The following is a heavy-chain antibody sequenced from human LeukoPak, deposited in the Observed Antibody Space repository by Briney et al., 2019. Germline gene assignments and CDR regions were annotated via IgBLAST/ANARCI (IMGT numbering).Heavy chain of an antibody. D-gene: IGHD3-9*01. Sequence: SQTLSLTCTVSGGSISSGSYYWSWIRQPPGKGLEWIGNIYYTGSTNYNPSLKSRVTISVDTSKNQFSLKLSSVTAADTAVYYCAIQDYDILSGLFWFDPWGQGTLVTVSS. J-gene: IGHJ5*02. CDR3: AIQDYDILSGLFWFDP. CDR2: IYYTGST. V-gene: IGHV4-61*01. CDR1: GGSISSGSYY.